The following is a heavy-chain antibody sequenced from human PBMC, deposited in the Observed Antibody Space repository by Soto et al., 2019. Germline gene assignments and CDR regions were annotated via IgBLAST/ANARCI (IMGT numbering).Heavy chain of an antibody. J-gene: IGHJ4*02. CDR2: IYHSGST. Sequence: QVQLQESGPGLVKPSGTLSLTCAVSGGSISSSNWWRWVRQPPGKGLEWIGEIYHSGSTNYNPSLKSRVTISGDKSKNQFSLKLSSVTAADTAVYYCAKEIAVAGTGLDLFDYWCQGTLVTVSS. CDR1: GGSISSSNW. D-gene: IGHD6-19*01. CDR3: AKEIAVAGTGLDLFDY. V-gene: IGHV4-4*02.